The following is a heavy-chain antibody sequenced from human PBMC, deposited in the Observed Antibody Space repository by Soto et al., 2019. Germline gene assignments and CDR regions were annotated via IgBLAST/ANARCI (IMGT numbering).Heavy chain of an antibody. D-gene: IGHD3-22*01. CDR2: IYYSGST. V-gene: IGHV4-31*03. J-gene: IGHJ4*02. CDR3: ARVSSSLVVLDY. CDR1: GGFLSRGGYF. Sequence: SEALSLTCTVSGGFLSRGGYFWSWIRQHPGKGLEWIGYIYYSGSTYYNPSLKSRVTISVDTSKNQFSLKLSSVTAADTAVYYCARVSSSLVVLDYWGQGTLVTVSS.